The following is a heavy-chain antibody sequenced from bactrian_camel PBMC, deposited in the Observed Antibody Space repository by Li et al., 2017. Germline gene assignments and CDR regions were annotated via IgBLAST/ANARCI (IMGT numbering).Heavy chain of an antibody. D-gene: IGHD7*01. CDR3: AALQPDCTGARRSTWEKFAY. V-gene: IGHV3S54*01. Sequence: HVQLVESGGGSVQSGGSLRLTCTASGYASAIKCWGWFRQAPGKEREGVAAISNGGGSKYYADSVKGRFAISRDNLKNTLYLQMNSLKPEDTAMYYCAALQPDCTGARRSTWEKFAYWGQGTQVTVS. J-gene: IGHJ6*01. CDR2: ISNGGGSK. CDR1: GYASAIKC.